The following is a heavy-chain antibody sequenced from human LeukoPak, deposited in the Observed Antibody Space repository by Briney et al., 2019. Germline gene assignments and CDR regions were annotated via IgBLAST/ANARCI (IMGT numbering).Heavy chain of an antibody. D-gene: IGHD6-6*01. J-gene: IGHJ6*03. CDR1: GFTFSSYW. CDR3: ARADSSIAARLSRSSIFNYYYYMDV. CDR2: INQDGSEK. Sequence: GGSLRLSCVASGFTFSSYWMSWVRQAPGKGLEWVANINQDGSEKYDVDSVKGRFTISRDNAKNSLYLQMNSLRAEDTAVYYCARADSSIAARLSRSSIFNYYYYMDVWGKGTTVTVSS. V-gene: IGHV3-7*01.